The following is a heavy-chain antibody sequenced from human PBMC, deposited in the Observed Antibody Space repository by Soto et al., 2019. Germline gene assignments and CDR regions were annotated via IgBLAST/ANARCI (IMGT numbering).Heavy chain of an antibody. J-gene: IGHJ3*02. D-gene: IGHD6-19*01. CDR1: GFIFSSYG. CDR2: IWYDGSNK. Sequence: QVQLVESGGGVVQPGRSLRLSCAASGFIFSSYGMHWVRQAPGKGLEWVAVIWYDGSNKYYADSVKGRFTISRDNSKNTLYLQMNSLIAEDTAVYYCASDAIAVAGTMVRTDACDIWGQGTMVTVSS. V-gene: IGHV3-33*01. CDR3: ASDAIAVAGTMVRTDACDI.